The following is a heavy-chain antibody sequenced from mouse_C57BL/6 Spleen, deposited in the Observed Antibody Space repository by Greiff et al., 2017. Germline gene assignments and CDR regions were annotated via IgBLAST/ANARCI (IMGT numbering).Heavy chain of an antibody. Sequence: VQLQQSGPELVKPGASVKISCKASGYTFTDYYMSWVKQSHGKSLEWIGDINPNNGGTSYNQKFKGKATLTVDKSSSTAYMELRSLTSEDSAVYYCARGSAHFDYWGQGTTLTVSS. CDR3: ARGSAHFDY. J-gene: IGHJ2*01. V-gene: IGHV1-26*01. CDR2: INPNNGGT. CDR1: GYTFTDYY.